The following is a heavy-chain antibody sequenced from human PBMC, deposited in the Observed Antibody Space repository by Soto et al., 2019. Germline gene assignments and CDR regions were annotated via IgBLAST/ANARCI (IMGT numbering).Heavy chain of an antibody. CDR2: IIPILGIA. V-gene: IGHV1-69*04. CDR1: GDTFSSYT. D-gene: IGHD2-15*01. Sequence: SVKVSCKASGDTFSSYTISWVRQAPGQGLEWMGRIIPILGIANYAQKFQGRVTITADKSTSTAYMELSSLRSEDTAVYYCARDGYCSGGSCYEGGLYAFDIWGQGTMVTVSS. J-gene: IGHJ3*02. CDR3: ARDGYCSGGSCYEGGLYAFDI.